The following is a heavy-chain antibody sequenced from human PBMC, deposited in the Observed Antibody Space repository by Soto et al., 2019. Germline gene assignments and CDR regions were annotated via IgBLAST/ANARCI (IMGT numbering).Heavy chain of an antibody. D-gene: IGHD2-15*01. CDR2: VYYDEST. CDR1: GVSLNGGQYY. CDR3: GKAMIGATRHADVDS. Sequence: PXGTLSLTFSVSGVSLNGGQYYWVWVRQSPGKGLAWIASVYYDESTYYNPSLKSRVTISIDKPRNQFSLTLKSVTAADTAVYYCGKAMIGATRHADVDSWGQGARVTVSS. V-gene: IGHV4-39*01. J-gene: IGHJ4*02.